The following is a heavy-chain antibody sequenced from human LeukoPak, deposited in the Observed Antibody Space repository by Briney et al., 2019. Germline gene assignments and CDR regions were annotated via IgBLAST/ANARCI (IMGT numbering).Heavy chain of an antibody. V-gene: IGHV4-39*07. CDR1: GGSISSGGDY. D-gene: IGHD5-24*01. Sequence: PSETLSLTCTVPGGSISSGGDYWSWIRQPPGKGLEWIGEINHSGSTNHNPSLKSRVTISVDTSKNQFSLKLSSVTAADTAVYYCARALVKRGWLQFYYYYMDVWGKGTTVTVSS. CDR3: ARALVKRGWLQFYYYYMDV. J-gene: IGHJ6*03. CDR2: INHSGST.